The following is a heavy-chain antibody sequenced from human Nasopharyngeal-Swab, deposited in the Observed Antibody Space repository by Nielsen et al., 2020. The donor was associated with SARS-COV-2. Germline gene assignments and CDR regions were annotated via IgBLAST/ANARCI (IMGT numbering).Heavy chain of an antibody. CDR1: GFTFSSYG. V-gene: IGHV3-30*03. CDR2: ISYDGSNK. D-gene: IGHD6-13*01. J-gene: IGHJ6*02. CDR3: ARDQGSSWYTYYYYYGMDV. Sequence: GGSLRLSCAASGFTFSSYGMHWVRQAPGKGLEWVAGISYDGSNKYYADSVKGRFTISRDNSKNTLYLQMNSLRAEDTAVYYCARDQGSSWYTYYYYYGMDVWGQGTTVTVSS.